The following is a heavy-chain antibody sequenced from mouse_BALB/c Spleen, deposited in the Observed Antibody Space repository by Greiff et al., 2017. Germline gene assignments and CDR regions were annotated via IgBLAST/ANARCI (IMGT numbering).Heavy chain of an antibody. CDR2: ISSGGSYT. CDR1: GFTFSSYA. D-gene: IGHD3-2*01. V-gene: IGHV5-9-3*01. CDR3: ARRDSSGYVGY. J-gene: IGHJ4*01. Sequence: EVKLVESGGGLVKPGGSLKLSCAASGFTFSSYAMSWVRQTPEKRLEWVATISSGGSYTYYPDSVKGRFTISRDNAKNTLYLQMSSLRSEDTAMYYCARRDSSGYVGYWGQGTSVTVSS.